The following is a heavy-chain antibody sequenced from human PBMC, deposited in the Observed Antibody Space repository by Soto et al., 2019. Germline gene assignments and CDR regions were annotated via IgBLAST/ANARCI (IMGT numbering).Heavy chain of an antibody. CDR1: GFIFSTNW. J-gene: IGHJ3*02. CDR2: IKQDGSEK. CDR3: VRDQGRSSGSEGDAFDI. Sequence: EVQLVESGGGLVQPGGSLRLSCEGSGFIFSTNWKSWVRQAPGKGLEWVANIKQDGSEKYYVDSVKGRFIISRDNAKNSLYLQMNSLRAEDTAVYYCVRDQGRSSGSEGDAFDIWGQGTMVTVSA. V-gene: IGHV3-7*01. D-gene: IGHD1-26*01.